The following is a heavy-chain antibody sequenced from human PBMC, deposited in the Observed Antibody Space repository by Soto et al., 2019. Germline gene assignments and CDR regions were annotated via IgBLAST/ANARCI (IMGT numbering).Heavy chain of an antibody. Sequence: GGSLRLSCAASGFTFSSYGMHWVRQAPGKGLEWVAVISYDGSNKYYADSVKGRFTISRDNSKNTLYLQMNSLRAEDTAVYYCAKAAGTWYYYMDVWGKGTTVTVSS. J-gene: IGHJ6*03. CDR1: GFTFSSYG. D-gene: IGHD1-1*01. CDR3: AKAAGTWYYYMDV. CDR2: ISYDGSNK. V-gene: IGHV3-30*18.